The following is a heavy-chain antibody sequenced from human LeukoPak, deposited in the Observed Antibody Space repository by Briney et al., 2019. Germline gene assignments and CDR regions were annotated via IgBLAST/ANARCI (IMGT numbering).Heavy chain of an antibody. CDR3: ARERFYGDSFDY. CDR1: GGSISNGDYY. V-gene: IGHV4-30-4*01. J-gene: IGHJ4*02. D-gene: IGHD4-17*01. CDR2: IYYSGST. Sequence: PSETLSLTCTVSGGSISNGDYYWSWIRQPPGKGLEWIGYIYYSGSTYYNPSLKSRLTISVDTSKNQFSLKLSSVTAADTAVYYCARERFYGDSFDYWGQGTLVTVSS.